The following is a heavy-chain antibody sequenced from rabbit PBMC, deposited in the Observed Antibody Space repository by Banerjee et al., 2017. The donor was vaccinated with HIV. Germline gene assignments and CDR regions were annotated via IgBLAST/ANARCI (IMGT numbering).Heavy chain of an antibody. V-gene: IGHV1S45*01. CDR3: ARALSDWVAYTRLDL. D-gene: IGHD4-1*01. CDR2: IYAGSTGST. CDR1: GFTISSTYW. J-gene: IGHJ3*01. Sequence: QEQLEESGGDLVKPEGSLTLTCTASGFTISSTYWICWVRQAPGKGPEWIACIYAGSTGSTWYASWVNGRFTISKISSTTVTLQMTSLTAADTATYFCARALSDWVAYTRLDLWGQGTLVTVS.